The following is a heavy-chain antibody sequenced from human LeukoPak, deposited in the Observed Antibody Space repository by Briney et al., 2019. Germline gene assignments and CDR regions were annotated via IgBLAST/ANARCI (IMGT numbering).Heavy chain of an antibody. CDR3: ARESLVGATDY. D-gene: IGHD1-26*01. CDR2: ISSSGSTI. J-gene: IGHJ4*02. CDR1: GFTFSSYE. Sequence: GSLRLSCAASGFTFSSYEMNWVRQAPGKGLEWVSYISSSGSTIYYADSVKGRFTISRDNAKNSLYLQMNSLRAEDTAVYYCARESLVGATDYWGQGTLVTVSS. V-gene: IGHV3-48*03.